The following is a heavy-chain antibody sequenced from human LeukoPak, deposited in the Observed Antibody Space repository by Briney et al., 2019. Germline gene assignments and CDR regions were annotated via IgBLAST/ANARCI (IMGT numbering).Heavy chain of an antibody. V-gene: IGHV4-39*02. CDR2: IYYSGGT. CDR3: AILYCNSTSCYLFH. CDR1: VGSLTSIPYY. D-gene: IGHD2-2*01. Sequence: PGTLSPTCTVSVGSLTSIPYYWGWIRQPPGKSLECVGGIYYSGGTNYNTSLKGGVNISVDTSRNNFSPKRRSVSPAHTALYYCAILYCNSTSCYLFHWGQGTLVTVSS. J-gene: IGHJ4*02.